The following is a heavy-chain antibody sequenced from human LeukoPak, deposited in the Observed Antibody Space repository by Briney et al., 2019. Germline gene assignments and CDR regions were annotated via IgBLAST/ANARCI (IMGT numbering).Heavy chain of an antibody. CDR1: GFTFSSYA. J-gene: IGHJ3*02. V-gene: IGHV3-30-3*01. CDR2: ISYDGSNK. D-gene: IGHD5-18*01. Sequence: GGSLRLSCAASGFTFSSYAMHWVRQAPGKGLEWVAVISYDGSNKYYADSVKGRFTISRDNSKNTLYLQMNSLRAEDTAVYYCAKEREWDTAMVTKIDAFDIWGQGTMVTVFS. CDR3: AKEREWDTAMVTKIDAFDI.